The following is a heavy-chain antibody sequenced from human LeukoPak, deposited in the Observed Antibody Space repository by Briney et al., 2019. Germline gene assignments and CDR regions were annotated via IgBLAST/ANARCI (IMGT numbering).Heavy chain of an antibody. CDR3: ARAHPYCSSTSCYYFDY. J-gene: IGHJ4*02. CDR2: IWYDGSNK. V-gene: IGHV3-33*01. D-gene: IGHD2-2*01. CDR1: GFTFSSYG. Sequence: GGSLRLSCAASGFTFSSYGMHWVRQAPGKGLEWVAVIWYDGSNKYYADSVKGRFTISRDNSKNTLYLQMNSLRAGDTAVYYCARAHPYCSSTSCYYFDYWGQGTLVTVSS.